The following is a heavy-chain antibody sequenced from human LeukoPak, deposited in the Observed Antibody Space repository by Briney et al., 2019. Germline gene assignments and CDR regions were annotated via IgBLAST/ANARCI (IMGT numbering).Heavy chain of an antibody. Sequence: PGGSLRLSCAASGFTFSSYAMSWVRQAPGKGLEWVSAISGSGGSTYYADSVKGRFTISRDNSKNTLYLQMNSLRAEDTAVYYCAKDQGKGYYYGMDVWGQGTTVTVSS. D-gene: IGHD4-23*01. V-gene: IGHV3-23*01. CDR3: AKDQGKGYYYGMDV. CDR2: ISGSGGST. J-gene: IGHJ6*02. CDR1: GFTFSSYA.